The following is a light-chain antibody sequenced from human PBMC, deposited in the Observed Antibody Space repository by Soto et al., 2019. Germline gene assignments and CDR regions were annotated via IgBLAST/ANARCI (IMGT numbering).Light chain of an antibody. Sequence: EVMLTQSPGTLSLSPGERATLSCRASPSVSSNYLAWYQQKSGQAPRLLIYGASNRATGIPDRFSGSGSGTDFTLTIRRLEPEYFAVYYCQQYDTSPRTFGKGTKVEFK. CDR2: GAS. J-gene: IGKJ1*01. CDR1: PSVSSNY. CDR3: QQYDTSPRT. V-gene: IGKV3-20*01.